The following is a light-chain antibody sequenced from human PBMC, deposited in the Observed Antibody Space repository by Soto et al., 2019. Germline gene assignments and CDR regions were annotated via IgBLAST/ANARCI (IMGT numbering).Light chain of an antibody. CDR3: QKYNSAPPP. J-gene: IGKJ4*01. CDR1: QAISNY. V-gene: IGKV1-27*01. Sequence: DIQMTQSPSSLSASVGDRVTITCRASQAISNYLGWYQQKPGKVPKLLIYAASTLQSGIPSRFSGSGAGTDFTLTIISLQPEDVATYYCQKYNSAPPPFGGGTKVEIK. CDR2: AAS.